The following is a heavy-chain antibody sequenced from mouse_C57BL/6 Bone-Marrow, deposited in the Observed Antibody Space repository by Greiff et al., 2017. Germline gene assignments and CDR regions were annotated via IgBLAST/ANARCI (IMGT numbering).Heavy chain of an antibody. J-gene: IGHJ3*01. CDR3: AREGDGYYPAWFAY. V-gene: IGHV2-2*01. Sequence: QVQLQQSGPGLVQPSQSLSITCTVSGFSLTSYGVHWVRQSPGKGLEWLGVIWSGGSTDYTAAFISRLSISKDNSKSQVFFKMNSLQADDTAIYXCAREGDGYYPAWFAYWGQGTLVTVSA. D-gene: IGHD2-3*01. CDR2: IWSGGST. CDR1: GFSLTSYG.